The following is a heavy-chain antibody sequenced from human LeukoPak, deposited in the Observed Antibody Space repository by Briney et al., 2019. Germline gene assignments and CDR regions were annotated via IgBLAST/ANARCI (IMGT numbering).Heavy chain of an antibody. CDR2: ISYGGSNK. CDR1: GFTFSSYA. V-gene: IGHV3-30-3*01. J-gene: IGHJ6*02. Sequence: GRSLRPSCAASGFTFSSYAMHWVRQAPGKGLEWVAVISYGGSNKYYADSVKGRFTISRDNSKNTLYLQMNSLRAEDTAVYYCARGGTLVAYYYGMDVWGQGTTVTVS. CDR3: ARGGTLVAYYYGMDV. D-gene: IGHD3-16*01.